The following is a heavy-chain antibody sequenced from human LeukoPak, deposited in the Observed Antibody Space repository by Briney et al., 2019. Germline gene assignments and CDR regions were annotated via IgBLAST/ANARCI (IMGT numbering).Heavy chain of an antibody. Sequence: SETLSLTCAVSGGSISSGGYSWRWIRQPPGKGLEWIGYIYHSGSTYYNPSLKSRVTISVDRSKNQFSLKLSPVTAADTAVYYCARGVYDILTGWYNWFDPWGQGTLVTVSS. CDR2: IYHSGST. V-gene: IGHV4-30-2*01. CDR1: GGSISSGGYS. J-gene: IGHJ5*02. D-gene: IGHD3-9*01. CDR3: ARGVYDILTGWYNWFDP.